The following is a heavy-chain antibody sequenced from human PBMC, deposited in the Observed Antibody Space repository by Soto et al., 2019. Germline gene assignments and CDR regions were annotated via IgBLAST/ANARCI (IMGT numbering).Heavy chain of an antibody. J-gene: IGHJ5*02. Sequence: QVQLVQSGAEVKMPGSSVKVSCKASGGTFSTYAMTWVRQAPGQGLEWMGGIIPIFGTANYPQKFQGRVTITADESTSTAYMELSILRSEDTAVYYCARSQDSSGYWNNCFDPRGQGTLVTVSS. D-gene: IGHD3-22*01. CDR3: ARSQDSSGYWNNCFDP. CDR2: IIPIFGTA. V-gene: IGHV1-69*01. CDR1: GGTFSTYA.